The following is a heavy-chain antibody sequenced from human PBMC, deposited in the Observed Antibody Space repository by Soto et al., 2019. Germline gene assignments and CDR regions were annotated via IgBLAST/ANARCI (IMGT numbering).Heavy chain of an antibody. D-gene: IGHD5-18*01. Sequence: GGSLRLSCAASGCTVSSYGMHWVRQAPGKGLEWVAVISYDGSNKYYADSVKGRFTISRDNSKNTLYLQMNSLRAEDTAVYYCAKDTKEQLWFPLLDYWGQGTLVTVSS. CDR1: GCTVSSYG. V-gene: IGHV3-30*18. CDR2: ISYDGSNK. J-gene: IGHJ4*02. CDR3: AKDTKEQLWFPLLDY.